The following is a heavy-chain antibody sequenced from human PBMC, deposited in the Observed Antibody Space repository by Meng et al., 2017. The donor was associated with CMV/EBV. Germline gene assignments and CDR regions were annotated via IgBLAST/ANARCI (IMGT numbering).Heavy chain of an antibody. CDR3: ARQVVVVPAAITNNWFDP. CDR1: IRSSSYY. J-gene: IGHJ5*02. CDR2: IYYSGST. D-gene: IGHD2-2*02. V-gene: IGHV4-39*01. Sequence: IRSSSYYWGWIRQPPGKGMEWIGSIYYSGSTYYNPSLKSRVTISVDTSKNQFSLKLSSVTAADTAVYYCARQVVVVPAAITNNWFDPWGQGTLVTVSS.